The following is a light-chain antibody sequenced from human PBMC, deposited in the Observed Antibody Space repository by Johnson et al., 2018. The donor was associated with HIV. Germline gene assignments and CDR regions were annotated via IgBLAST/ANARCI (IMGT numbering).Light chain of an antibody. CDR2: DNK. CDR1: SCDIGNNY. Sequence: QSVLTQPPSVSAAPGQKVSISCSGNSCDIGNNYVSTHQQLPGTAPKLLIYDNKKRPSGIPDRISGSQSGTSATLGITGLQTGDEADYYCGTWDSSLNAYVFGAATKVAVL. J-gene: IGLJ1*01. V-gene: IGLV1-51*01. CDR3: GTWDSSLNAYV.